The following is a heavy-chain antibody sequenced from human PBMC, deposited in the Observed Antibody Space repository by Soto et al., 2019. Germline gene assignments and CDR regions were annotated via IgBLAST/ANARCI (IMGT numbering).Heavy chain of an antibody. CDR1: GFIFGTYG. J-gene: IGHJ4*02. Sequence: QVQLVESGGGVVQPGGSLRLSCAASGFIFGTYGMHWVRQAPGKGLEWVAIIWFDGNTESYIDSVKGRFTISRDNSKNTLILATTSLRAEDTDVYFWARGGFDANGYPPGIDHWGQGTRVTVSS. D-gene: IGHD2-8*01. V-gene: IGHV3-33*01. CDR2: IWFDGNTE. CDR3: ARGGFDANGYPPGIDH.